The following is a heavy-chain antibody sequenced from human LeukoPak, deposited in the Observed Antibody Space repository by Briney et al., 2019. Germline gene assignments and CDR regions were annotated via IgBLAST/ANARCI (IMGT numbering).Heavy chain of an antibody. J-gene: IGHJ4*02. V-gene: IGHV1-2*02. CDR2: INPNNGGT. D-gene: IGHD5-18*01. CDR3: ARDPYSNYFDY. CDR1: GYTFTGYY. Sequence: ASVKASCKASGYTFTGYYMHWVRQAPGQGLEWMGWINPNNGGTNYAQKFQGRVTMTRDTSISTAYMELNRLRSDDTAVYYCARDPYSNYFDYWGQGTLVTVSS.